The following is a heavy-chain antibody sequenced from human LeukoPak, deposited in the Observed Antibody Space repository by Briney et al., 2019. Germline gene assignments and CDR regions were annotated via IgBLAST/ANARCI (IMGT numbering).Heavy chain of an antibody. D-gene: IGHD5-12*01. CDR3: ASGYSGYEVFDY. CDR2: IYSGGST. CDR1: GFTVSSNY. J-gene: IGHJ4*02. V-gene: IGHV3-53*01. Sequence: AGSLRLSCAASGFTVSSNYMSWVRQAPGKGLEWVSVIYSGGSTYYADSVRGRFTISRDNSKNTLYLQMNSLRAEDTAVYYCASGYSGYEVFDYWGQGTLVTVSS.